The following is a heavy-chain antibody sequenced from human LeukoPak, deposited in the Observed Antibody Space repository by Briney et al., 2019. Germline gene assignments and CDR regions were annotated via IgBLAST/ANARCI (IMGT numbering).Heavy chain of an antibody. CDR2: INHSGST. CDR1: GGSFSGYY. V-gene: IGHV4-34*01. D-gene: IGHD5-24*01. CDR3: ARSRLHPIIFDY. Sequence: SETLSLTCAVYGGSFSGYYWSWLRQPPGKGLEWIGEINHSGSTNFNPSLKSRVTISGDTSKNQFSLNLSSMTAADTAVYYCARSRLHPIIFDYWGQGALVTVSS. J-gene: IGHJ4*02.